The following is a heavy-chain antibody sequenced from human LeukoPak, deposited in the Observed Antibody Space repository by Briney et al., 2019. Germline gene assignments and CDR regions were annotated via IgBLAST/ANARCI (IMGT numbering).Heavy chain of an antibody. Sequence: PSETLSLTCSVYGGSLSSYYWSWVRQPPGKGLEWVGYIYYSGSTNYNPSLKSRVTISVDTTTNQFSLKLSSVTGADTAVYYCARLSLIGVAGTTYYYYGMDVWGQGTTVTVSS. CDR2: IYYSGST. CDR3: ARLSLIGVAGTTYYYYGMDV. D-gene: IGHD6-19*01. J-gene: IGHJ6*02. CDR1: GGSLSSYY. V-gene: IGHV4-59*08.